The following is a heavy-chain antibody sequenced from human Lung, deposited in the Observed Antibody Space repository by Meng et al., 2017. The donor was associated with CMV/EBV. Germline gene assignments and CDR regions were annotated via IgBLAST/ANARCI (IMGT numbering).Heavy chain of an antibody. D-gene: IGHD5-24*01. CDR2: IYQNGAT. Sequence: LXCTVSGDSISSGYYWGWIRQPPGKGLEWLGTIYQNGATYYNPSLRGRVTISVDTSKNQFSLGLTSVTAADTAVYYCARDLQRWLQSGAFDDWGQGXLVTVSS. J-gene: IGHJ4*02. CDR1: GDSISSGYY. V-gene: IGHV4-38-2*02. CDR3: ARDLQRWLQSGAFDD.